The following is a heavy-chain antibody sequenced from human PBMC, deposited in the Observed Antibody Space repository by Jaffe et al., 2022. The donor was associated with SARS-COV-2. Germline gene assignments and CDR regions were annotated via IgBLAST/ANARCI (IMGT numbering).Heavy chain of an antibody. D-gene: IGHD1-7*01. CDR2: ISYDGSNK. Sequence: QVQLVESGGGVVQPGRSLRLSCAASGFTFSSYGMHWVRQAPGKGLEWVAVISYDGSNKYYADSVKGRFTISRDNSKNTLYLQMNSLRAEDTAVYYCAKLLTGTYGDYWGQGTLVTVSS. V-gene: IGHV3-30*18. CDR3: AKLLTGTYGDY. J-gene: IGHJ4*02. CDR1: GFTFSSYG.